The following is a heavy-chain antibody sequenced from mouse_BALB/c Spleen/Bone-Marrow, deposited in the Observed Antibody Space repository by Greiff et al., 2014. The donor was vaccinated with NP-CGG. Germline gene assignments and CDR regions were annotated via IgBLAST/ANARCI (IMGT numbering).Heavy chain of an antibody. CDR2: INPSSGYT. J-gene: IGHJ3*01. CDR1: GYTFTSYT. Sequence: QVQLQQSGAELARPGASVKMSCKASGYTFTSYTMHWVKQRPGQGLEWIGYINPSSGYTNYNQKFKDKATLTADKSSSTAYMQLSSLTSEDSAAYYCARESYGNWFAYWGQGTLVTVSA. CDR3: ARESYGNWFAY. D-gene: IGHD2-1*01. V-gene: IGHV1-4*01.